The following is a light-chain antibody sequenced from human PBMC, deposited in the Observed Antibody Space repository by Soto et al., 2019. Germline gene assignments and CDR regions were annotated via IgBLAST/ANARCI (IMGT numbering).Light chain of an antibody. J-gene: IGLJ1*01. CDR2: DVS. V-gene: IGLV2-14*03. Sequence: QSALTHPAHPSQAPKQTLTSPCPGNSIDVGGYNYVSWYQQHPGKAPKLMISDVSNRPSGVSYRFSGSKSGNTASLTISGLQAADEADYYCAPYTSSSTYVFGNGTKVT. CDR3: APYTSSSTYV. CDR1: SIDVGGYNY.